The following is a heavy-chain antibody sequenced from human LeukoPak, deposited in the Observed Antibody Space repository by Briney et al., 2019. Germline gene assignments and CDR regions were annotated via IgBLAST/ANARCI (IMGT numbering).Heavy chain of an antibody. CDR3: ARVYTGNRWHFDY. V-gene: IGHV3-7*03. Sequence: GVSQRLSCAASGFTFSTYWMSWVRQAPGKGLECVANIKRDGSEKYYVDSVKGRFTIFRDDAKSSLYLQMNSLRAEDTAVYFCARVYTGNRWHFDYWGQGTLVTVSS. D-gene: IGHD2-2*02. CDR1: GFTFSTYW. J-gene: IGHJ4*02. CDR2: IKRDGSEK.